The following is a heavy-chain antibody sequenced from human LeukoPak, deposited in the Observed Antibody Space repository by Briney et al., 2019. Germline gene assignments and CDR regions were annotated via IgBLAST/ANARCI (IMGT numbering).Heavy chain of an antibody. CDR2: INSDGSWT. CDR1: GNYW. D-gene: IGHD2/OR15-2a*01. V-gene: IGHV3-74*01. J-gene: IGHJ4*02. Sequence: GGSLRLSCAASGNYWMHWVRQAPGKGLVWVSHINSDGSWTSYADSVRGRFTISKDNAKNTVYLQMNSLRAEDTAVYYCVSFYETYWGRGTLVTVSS. CDR3: VSFYETY.